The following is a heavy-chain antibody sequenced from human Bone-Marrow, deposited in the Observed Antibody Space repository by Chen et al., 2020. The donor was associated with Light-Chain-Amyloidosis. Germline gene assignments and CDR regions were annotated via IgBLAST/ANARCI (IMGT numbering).Heavy chain of an antibody. CDR3: ARSIVGAFDY. CDR1: GYSFTSYW. D-gene: IGHD1-26*01. CDR2: IDPSDSYT. J-gene: IGHJ4*02. Sequence: EVQLVQSGADGAKAGESLRISCTGSGYSFTSYWISWVRQMPGKGLEWMGRIDPSDSYTNYSPSFQCHVTISADKSISTAYLQWSSLKASDTAMYYCARSIVGAFDYWGQGTLVTVSS. V-gene: IGHV5-10-1*03.